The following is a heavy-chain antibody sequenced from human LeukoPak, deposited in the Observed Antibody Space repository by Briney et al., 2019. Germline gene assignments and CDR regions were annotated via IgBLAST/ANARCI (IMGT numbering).Heavy chain of an antibody. J-gene: IGHJ4*02. D-gene: IGHD5/OR15-5a*01. CDR1: GGTFSSYT. CDR3: ARDLIYDTSRGDY. CDR2: ISAYNGNT. V-gene: IGHV1-18*01. Sequence: ASVKVSCKASGGTFSSYTISWVRQAPGQGLEWMGWISAYNGNTNYAQKLQGRVTMTTDTSTSTAYMELRSLRSDDTAVYYCARDLIYDTSRGDYWGQGTLVTVSS.